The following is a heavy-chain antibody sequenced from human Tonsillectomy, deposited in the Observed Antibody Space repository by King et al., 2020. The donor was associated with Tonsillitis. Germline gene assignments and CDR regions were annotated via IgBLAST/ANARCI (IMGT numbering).Heavy chain of an antibody. CDR2: IYYIGST. CDR1: GGSISSSRYY. CDR3: ARLGLGRASYYDTK. D-gene: IGHD3-22*01. Sequence: QLQESGPGLVKPSETLSLTCTVSGGSISSSRYYWGWIRQPPGKGLEWIGSIYYIGSTYYNPSLKSRVTISVDTSENQFSLKLSSMTAADTAVYYCARLGLGRASYYDTKWDQGTLVTVSS. J-gene: IGHJ4*02. V-gene: IGHV4-39*01.